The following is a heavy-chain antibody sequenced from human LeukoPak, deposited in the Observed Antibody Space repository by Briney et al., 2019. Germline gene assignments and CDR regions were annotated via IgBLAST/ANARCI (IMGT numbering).Heavy chain of an antibody. J-gene: IGHJ5*02. CDR3: ASWLGSYYDFWSAHGSVVNNWFDP. D-gene: IGHD3-3*01. Sequence: MPSETLSLTCTVSGGSISSSSYYWGWIRQPPGKGLEWIGSIYYSGSTYYNPSLRSRVTISVDTSKNQFSLKLSSVTAADTAVYYCASWLGSYYDFWSAHGSVVNNWFDPWGQGTLVTVSS. CDR1: GGSISSSSYY. CDR2: IYYSGST. V-gene: IGHV4-39*01.